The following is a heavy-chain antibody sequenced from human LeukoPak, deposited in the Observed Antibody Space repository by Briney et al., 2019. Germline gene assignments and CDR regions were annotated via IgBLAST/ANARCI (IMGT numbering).Heavy chain of an antibody. V-gene: IGHV4-4*02. Sequence: SETLSLTCAVTGASISDRSWWTWVRRSPGKGLEWIGEIYGDNTNYNPSLKSRVNISLDKSKNQFSLKLTSLTAADTAVYYCVLGFEAILLQDWGQGALVTVSP. CDR3: VLGFEAILLQD. D-gene: IGHD3-9*01. CDR1: GASISDRSW. J-gene: IGHJ4*02. CDR2: IYGDNT.